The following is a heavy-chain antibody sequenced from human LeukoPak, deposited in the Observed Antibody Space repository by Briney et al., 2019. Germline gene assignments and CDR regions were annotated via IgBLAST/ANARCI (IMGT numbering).Heavy chain of an antibody. CDR1: GGSISSGGYY. CDR3: ARRLGGTSTGFDY. V-gene: IGHV4-31*03. CDR2: IYYSGST. J-gene: IGHJ4*02. D-gene: IGHD2-2*01. Sequence: SETLSLTCTVSGGSISSGGYYWSWIRQHPGKGLEWIGYIYYSGSTYYNPSLKSRVTISVDTSKNQFSLKPSSVTAADTAVYYCARRLGGTSTGFDYWGQGTLVTVSS.